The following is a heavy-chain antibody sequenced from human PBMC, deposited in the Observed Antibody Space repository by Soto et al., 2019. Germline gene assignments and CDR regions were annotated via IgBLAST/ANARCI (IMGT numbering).Heavy chain of an antibody. D-gene: IGHD2-15*01. CDR2: ISGSGGST. CDR3: AKTVDIVVVADAFDL. Sequence: GALRISCAASGITFSSYAMSWVRQAPGKGLEWVSAISGSGGSTYYADSVKGRFTISRDNSKNTLYLQMNSLRAEDTAVYYCAKTVDIVVVADAFDLWGQGTMVTVSS. V-gene: IGHV3-23*01. J-gene: IGHJ3*01. CDR1: GITFSSYA.